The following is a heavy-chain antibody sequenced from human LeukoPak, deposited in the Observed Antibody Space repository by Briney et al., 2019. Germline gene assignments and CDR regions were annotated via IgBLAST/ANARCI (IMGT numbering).Heavy chain of an antibody. CDR3: ARGEGSGWYGNWFDP. J-gene: IGHJ5*02. CDR1: GYTFTGYY. Sequence: ASVKVSCKASGYTFTGYYMHWVRQAPGQGLEWMGWINPHSGGTNYAQKFQGRVTMTRDTSISTAYMELSSLRSEDTAVYYCARGEGSGWYGNWFDPWGQGTLVTVSS. CDR2: INPHSGGT. V-gene: IGHV1-2*02. D-gene: IGHD6-19*01.